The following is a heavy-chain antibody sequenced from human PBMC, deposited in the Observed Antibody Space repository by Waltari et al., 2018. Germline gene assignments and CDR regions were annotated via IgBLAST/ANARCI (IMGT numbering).Heavy chain of an antibody. Sequence: EVQLVESGGGLVQPGGSLRLSCAASGFTFSSYWMSWVRQAPGKGLEWVATIKHDGSEEYEVDSVKGRFTISRDNAKNSLYLQMNSLRAEDTAVYYCARGPRGYGRNRADYWGQGTLVTVSS. CDR3: ARGPRGYGRNRADY. CDR2: IKHDGSEE. D-gene: IGHD6-25*01. V-gene: IGHV3-7*04. CDR1: GFTFSSYW. J-gene: IGHJ4*02.